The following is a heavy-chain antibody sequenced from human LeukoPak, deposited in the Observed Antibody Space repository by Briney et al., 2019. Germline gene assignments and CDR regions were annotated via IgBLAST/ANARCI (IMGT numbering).Heavy chain of an antibody. D-gene: IGHD2/OR15-2a*01. CDR1: RGSASSSNYY. Sequence: SETLSLTRTVSRGSASSSNYYSGCVRQPRGGGLGWLGSIYHSGSTYYNPSINSRVTISVDTSKNQLSLKLSYVTAADTAVYNCARDHVRFIRRQNNVFDIWGQGTMVTVSS. CDR3: ARDHVRFIRRQNNVFDI. CDR2: IYHSGST. V-gene: IGHV4-39*07. J-gene: IGHJ3*02.